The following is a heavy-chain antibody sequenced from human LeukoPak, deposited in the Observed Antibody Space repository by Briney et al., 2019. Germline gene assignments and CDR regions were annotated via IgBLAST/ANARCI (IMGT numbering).Heavy chain of an antibody. CDR2: IRGGAGTI. V-gene: IGHV3-48*03. CDR1: GFTVSSKL. J-gene: IGHJ4*02. D-gene: IGHD5-18*01. Sequence: GGSLRPSCAASGFTVSSKLVSWVRQAPGKGLEWGSYIRGGAGTIYYADSVKGRFTISRENAKTSLYLQMHSLRAEDTAFYYCARGFTAMVLWGQGTLVTVSS. CDR3: ARGFTAMVL.